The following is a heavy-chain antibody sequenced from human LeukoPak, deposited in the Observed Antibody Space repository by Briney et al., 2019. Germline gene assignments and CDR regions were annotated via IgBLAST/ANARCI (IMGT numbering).Heavy chain of an antibody. J-gene: IGHJ5*02. CDR3: AREGGSGWYSGWFDP. CDR2: RKKDGSEK. CDR1: GFTFSSYW. D-gene: IGHD6-19*01. V-gene: IGHV3-7*01. Sequence: GGSLILSCAASGFTFSSYWMSWVRQAPGHGLEWVANRKKDGSEKKYVDSVKGRFTISRDNAKNYLYLPMNSLRAEDTAVYYCAREGGSGWYSGWFDPWGQGTLVTVSS.